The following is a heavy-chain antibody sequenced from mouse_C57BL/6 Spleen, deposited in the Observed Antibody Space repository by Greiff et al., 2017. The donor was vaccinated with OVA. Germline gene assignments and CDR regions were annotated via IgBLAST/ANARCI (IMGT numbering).Heavy chain of an antibody. CDR2: LRGGGGTT. Sequence: EVKLVESGGGLVKPGGSLKLSCAASGFTFSSYTMSWVRQTPEKRLEWFATLRGGGGTTYYPDSVKGRFTISRDNAKNTLYLQMSSLRSEDTALYYCARRYYGNYYAMDYWGQGTSVTVSS. J-gene: IGHJ4*01. V-gene: IGHV5-9*01. CDR1: GFTFSSYT. CDR3: ARRYYGNYYAMDY. D-gene: IGHD1-1*01.